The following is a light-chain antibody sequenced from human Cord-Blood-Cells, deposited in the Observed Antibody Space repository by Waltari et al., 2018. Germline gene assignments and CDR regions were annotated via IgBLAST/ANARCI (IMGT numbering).Light chain of an antibody. Sequence: EIVLTQSPGPLSLSPGESATLSCRASQSVSSSYLAWYQQKPGQAPRLLIYGASSRATGIPDRFSGSGSGTDFTLTISRLEPEDFAVYYCQQYGSSQTFGQGTKVEIK. CDR3: QQYGSSQT. CDR1: QSVSSSY. J-gene: IGKJ1*01. V-gene: IGKV3-20*01. CDR2: GAS.